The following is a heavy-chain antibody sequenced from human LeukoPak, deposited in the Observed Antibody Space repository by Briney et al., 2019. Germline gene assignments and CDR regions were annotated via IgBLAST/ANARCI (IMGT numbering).Heavy chain of an antibody. V-gene: IGHV3-64*05. CDR2: ISDNGART. CDR3: VYQVQGVVK. D-gene: IGHD3-3*01. J-gene: IGHJ4*02. Sequence: GGSLRLSCSASGXTFSSYVMHWVRQAPGKGLEYVSGISDNGARTCYADSVKGRFTISRDNSKNTLYVQMTSLRVEDTAVYYCVYQVQGVVKWGQGTLVTVSS. CDR1: GXTFSSYV.